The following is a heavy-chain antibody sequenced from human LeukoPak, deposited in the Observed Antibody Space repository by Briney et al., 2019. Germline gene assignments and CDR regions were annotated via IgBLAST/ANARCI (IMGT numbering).Heavy chain of an antibody. CDR2: IYYSGST. V-gene: IGHV4-39*01. J-gene: IGHJ4*02. Sequence: KPGGSLRLSCAASGFTFSSYEMNWVRQPPGKGLEWIGSIYYSGSTYYNPSLKSRVTISVDTSKNQFSLKLNSLTAAETAVYYCARQYGSGSSYTPVVDLWGQGTLVTVSS. D-gene: IGHD3-10*01. CDR3: ARQYGSGSSYTPVVDL. CDR1: GFTFSSYE.